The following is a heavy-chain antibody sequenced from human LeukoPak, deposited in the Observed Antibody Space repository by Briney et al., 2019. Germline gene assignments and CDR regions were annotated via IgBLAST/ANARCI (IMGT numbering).Heavy chain of an antibody. J-gene: IGHJ4*02. D-gene: IGHD3-22*01. V-gene: IGHV1-18*01. Sequence: ASVKVSCKASGYTFTSYGISWVRQAPGQGLEWMGWISAYNGNTNYAQKLQGRVTMTTDTSTSTAYMELRSLRSDDTAVYYCARDPVYYDSSGTHYFDYWGQGTLVTVS. CDR1: GYTFTSYG. CDR2: ISAYNGNT. CDR3: ARDPVYYDSSGTHYFDY.